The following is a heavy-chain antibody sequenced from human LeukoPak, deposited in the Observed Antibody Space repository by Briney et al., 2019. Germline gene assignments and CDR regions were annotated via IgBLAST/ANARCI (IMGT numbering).Heavy chain of an antibody. Sequence: GGSLRLSCAASGFTVSSNYMSWVRQAPGKGLEWVSVIYSGGSTYYADSVKGRFTISRDNSKNTLYLQMNSLRAEDTAVYYCARLNSEYYFDYGGQGTLVTVSS. V-gene: IGHV3-53*01. J-gene: IGHJ4*02. CDR3: ARLNSEYYFDY. D-gene: IGHD1-7*01. CDR1: GFTVSSNY. CDR2: IYSGGST.